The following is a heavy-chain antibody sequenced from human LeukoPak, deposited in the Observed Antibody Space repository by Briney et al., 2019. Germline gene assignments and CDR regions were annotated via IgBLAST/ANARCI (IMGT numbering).Heavy chain of an antibody. J-gene: IGHJ4*02. V-gene: IGHV1-8*01. D-gene: IGHD3-10*01. Sequence: GASVKVSCKASGYTLTSYDINWVRQATGQGLEWMGWMNPNSGNTGYAQKFQGRVTMTRNTSISTAYMELSSLRSEDTAVYYCARGDVLLWFGELPPYYFDYWGQGTLVTVSS. CDR1: GYTLTSYD. CDR2: MNPNSGNT. CDR3: ARGDVLLWFGELPPYYFDY.